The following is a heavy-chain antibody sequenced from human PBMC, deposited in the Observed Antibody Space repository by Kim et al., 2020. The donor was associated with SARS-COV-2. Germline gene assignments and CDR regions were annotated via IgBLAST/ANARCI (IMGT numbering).Heavy chain of an antibody. J-gene: IGHJ3*02. CDR3: ARENWGDLDI. CDR1: RFTFTTYW. CDR2: IRQDGSEN. Sequence: GGSLRLSCAASRFTFTTYWMAWVRQPPGKEMQWVANIRQDGSENDYVDSVKGRFTISRDNAKNSLYLQMNSLRVEDTAVYYCARENWGDLDIWGQGIMVTVSS. V-gene: IGHV3-7*03. D-gene: IGHD7-27*01.